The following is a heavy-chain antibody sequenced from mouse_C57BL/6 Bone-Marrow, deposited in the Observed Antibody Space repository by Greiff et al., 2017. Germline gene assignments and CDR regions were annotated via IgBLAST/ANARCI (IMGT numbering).Heavy chain of an antibody. CDR2: IDPENGDT. J-gene: IGHJ2*02. V-gene: IGHV14-4*01. CDR3: TTDSVNWGFDY. Sequence: EVQLQQSGAELVRPGASVKLSCTASGFNIKDDYMHWVKQRPEQGLEWIGWIDPENGDTEYASKFQGKATITADTSTNTAYLQTSSLTAEDTADNYCTTDSVNWGFDYWGQGTSLTVSS. D-gene: IGHD4-1*01. CDR1: GFNIKDDY.